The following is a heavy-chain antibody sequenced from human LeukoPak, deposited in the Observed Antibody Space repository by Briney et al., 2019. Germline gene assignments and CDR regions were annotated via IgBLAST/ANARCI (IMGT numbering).Heavy chain of an antibody. V-gene: IGHV3-15*01. CDR1: GFTFSNAW. J-gene: IGHJ3*02. D-gene: IGHD1-26*01. CDR3: TTDRSYYSDAFDI. Sequence: PGGSLRLSCAASGFTFSNAWMSWVRQAPGKGLEWVGRIKSKTDGGTTDYAAPVKGRFTISRDDSKNTLHLQMNSLKTEDTAVYYCTTDRSYYSDAFDIWGQGTMVTVSS. CDR2: IKSKTDGGTT.